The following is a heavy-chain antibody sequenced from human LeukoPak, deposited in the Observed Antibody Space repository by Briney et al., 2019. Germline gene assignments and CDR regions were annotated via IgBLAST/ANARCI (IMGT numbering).Heavy chain of an antibody. CDR3: AREINKWFDP. V-gene: IGHV3-74*03. J-gene: IGHJ5*02. CDR1: GFTFSSHW. CDR2: ISPDGRST. Sequence: PGGSLRLSWAASGFTFSSHWMRWVRQAPGEGLGWVARISPDGRSTKNADSVKGRFTISRDNARSTLCLQLNSLRVEDTAVYYCAREINKWFDPWGQGTLVTVS.